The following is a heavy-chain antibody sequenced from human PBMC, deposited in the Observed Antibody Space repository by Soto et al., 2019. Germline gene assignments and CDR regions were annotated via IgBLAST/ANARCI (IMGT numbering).Heavy chain of an antibody. D-gene: IGHD6-19*01. CDR3: ARNRRGIAVAGTNYFDY. CDR1: GFTFTDHW. V-gene: IGHV3-74*01. J-gene: IGHJ4*02. Sequence: PGGSLRLSCAASGFTFTDHWMHWVRQAPGKGLVWVARVSNDGGTATYADFVKGRFTISRDNAKNSLYLQMNSLRAEDTAVYYCARNRRGIAVAGTNYFDYWGQGTLVTVSS. CDR2: VSNDGGTA.